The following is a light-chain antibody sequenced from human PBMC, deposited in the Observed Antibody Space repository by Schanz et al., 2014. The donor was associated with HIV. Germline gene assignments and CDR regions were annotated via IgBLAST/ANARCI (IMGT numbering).Light chain of an antibody. J-gene: IGKJ1*01. CDR1: QSVKSNF. CDR3: QQYGSSPWT. V-gene: IGKV3-20*01. CDR2: GAX. Sequence: EIVLTQSPGTLSLSPGERGTLSCRASQSVKSNFXXWYQQKPGQAPXLLIFGAXXRATGIPDRFSGGVSGXDFTLTISRVEPEXXXVYYCQQYGSSPWTFGXXTRVDVK.